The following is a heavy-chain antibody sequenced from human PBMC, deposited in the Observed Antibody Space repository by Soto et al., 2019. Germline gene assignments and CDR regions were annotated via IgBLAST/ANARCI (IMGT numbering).Heavy chain of an antibody. Sequence: SETLSLTCTVSGGSISSGDYYWSWIRQPPGKGLEWIGYIYYSGSTYYNPSLKSRVTISVDTAKNQFSLNLRSVTAADTAMYFCARRERYYGSPGWFDPWGPGTLVTVSS. CDR1: GGSISSGDYY. D-gene: IGHD3-10*01. CDR3: ARRERYYGSPGWFDP. V-gene: IGHV4-30-4*01. CDR2: IYYSGST. J-gene: IGHJ5*02.